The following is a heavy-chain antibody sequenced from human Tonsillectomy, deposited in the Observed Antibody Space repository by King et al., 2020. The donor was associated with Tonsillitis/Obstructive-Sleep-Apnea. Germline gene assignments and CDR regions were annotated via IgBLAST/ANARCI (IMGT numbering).Heavy chain of an antibody. V-gene: IGHV3-30*04. D-gene: IGHD3-3*01. CDR2: ISYDGSNK. CDR1: GFTFSNCT. Sequence: VQLVESGGGVVQPGRSLRLSCVASGFTFSNCTIHWVRQAPGKGPEWVAVISYDGSNKYYADSVKGRFTISRDSSKNTLYLQMHSLRREDTAVYYCARDTNDDFWGGPYYLDVWGKGTTVSVSS. J-gene: IGHJ6*03. CDR3: ARDTNDDFWGGPYYLDV.